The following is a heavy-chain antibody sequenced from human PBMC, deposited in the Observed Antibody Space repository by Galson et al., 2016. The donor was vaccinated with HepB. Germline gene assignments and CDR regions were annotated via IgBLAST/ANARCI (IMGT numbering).Heavy chain of an antibody. V-gene: IGHV1-2*02. CDR2: IKPHSGGT. J-gene: IGHJ6*02. Sequence: SVKVSCKASGYTFTGYFIHWVRQAPGEGLEWMGLIKPHSGGTKFAQKFQGRVTMTRDTSTSTVYMELTSLRSDDTAVYFCPREFDRHKVTTYYYYGMDVWGQGTTVTDSS. CDR3: PREFDRHKVTTYYYYGMDV. D-gene: IGHD4-17*01. CDR1: GYTFTGYF.